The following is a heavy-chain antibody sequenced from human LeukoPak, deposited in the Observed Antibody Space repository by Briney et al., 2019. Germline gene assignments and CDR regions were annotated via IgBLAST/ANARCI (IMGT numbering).Heavy chain of an antibody. CDR3: ARDLCSGATCYNGYFDY. J-gene: IGHJ4*02. CDR2: IKQDGSEK. CDR1: GFTFNKYW. D-gene: IGHD2-15*01. V-gene: IGHV3-7*01. Sequence: GGSLRLSCAASGFTFNKYWMSWVRRAPGKGLEWVANIKQDGSEKYYVDSMKGRFTISRDNAKNSLFLQMNSLRAEDSAAYYCARDLCSGATCYNGYFDYWGQGTLVTVSS.